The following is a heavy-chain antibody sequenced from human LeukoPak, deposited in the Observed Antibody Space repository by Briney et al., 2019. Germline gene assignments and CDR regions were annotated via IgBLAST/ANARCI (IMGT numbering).Heavy chain of an antibody. D-gene: IGHD3-16*01. CDR3: ASFGPYFRFRFDY. J-gene: IGHJ4*02. CDR1: GGSINSGSYY. V-gene: IGHV4-61*02. Sequence: PSQTLSLTCTVSGGSINSGSYYWNWIRQPAGKGLEWIGRIYTSGSTEYNPSLKSRVTISVDTSKNQFSLKLSSVTAADTAVYYCASFGPYFRFRFDYWGQGTLITVSS. CDR2: IYTSGST.